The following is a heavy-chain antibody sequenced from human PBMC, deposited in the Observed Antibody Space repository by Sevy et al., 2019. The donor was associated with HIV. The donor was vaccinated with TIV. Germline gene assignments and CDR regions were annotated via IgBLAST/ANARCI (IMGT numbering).Heavy chain of an antibody. V-gene: IGHV1-69*13. D-gene: IGHD3-22*01. CDR3: ARDSVVITFGGAFDY. J-gene: IGHJ4*01. CDR2: SIPMFGTT. CDR1: GGSFSNYA. Sequence: ASVKVSCKASGGSFSNYAITWVRQAPGQGLEWMGGSIPMFGTTDYAQKFQGGVTINADESKSTAYMELSSLRSEDTAVYYCARDSVVITFGGAFDYWGLGTLVTVSS.